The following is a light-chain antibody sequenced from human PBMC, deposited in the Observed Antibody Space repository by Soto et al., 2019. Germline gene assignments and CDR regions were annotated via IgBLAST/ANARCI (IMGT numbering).Light chain of an antibody. CDR1: SSDVGSYNL. CDR2: EGS. Sequence: QSALTQAAAVSGSPGQSITLSCTGTSSDVGSYNLVSWYQQHPGKAPKLMIYEGSKRPSGVSNRFSGSKSGNTASLTISGLQAEDEADYYCCSYAGSSTFYVFGTGTKVTVL. J-gene: IGLJ1*01. CDR3: CSYAGSSTFYV. V-gene: IGLV2-23*01.